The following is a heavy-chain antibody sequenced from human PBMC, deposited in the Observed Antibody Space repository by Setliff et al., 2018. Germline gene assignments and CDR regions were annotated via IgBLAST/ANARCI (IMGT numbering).Heavy chain of an antibody. CDR3: AKDSLEVVIALHGMDV. J-gene: IGHJ6*01. Sequence: GGSRRLSCTASGFTFGHYNMNWVRQAPGKGLEWVSSISDTTNFIYYADSVKGRFTISRDTAKNSLYLQMNSLRAEDSAVYYCAKDSLEVVIALHGMDVWGQGTTVTVSS. CDR2: ISDTTNFI. D-gene: IGHD2-21*01. V-gene: IGHV3-21*01. CDR1: GFTFGHYN.